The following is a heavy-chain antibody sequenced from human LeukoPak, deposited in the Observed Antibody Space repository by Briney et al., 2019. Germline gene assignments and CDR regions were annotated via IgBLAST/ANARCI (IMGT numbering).Heavy chain of an antibody. Sequence: PGGSLRLSCAASGFTFSSYWMSWVRQAPGKGLEWVANIKQDGSQKYYVDSVKGRFTISRGNAKNSLYLQMNSLRGEDMAVYYCAREENGYGNFDYWGQGTLVTVSS. V-gene: IGHV3-7*03. CDR2: IKQDGSQK. CDR3: AREENGYGNFDY. CDR1: GFTFSSYW. J-gene: IGHJ4*02. D-gene: IGHD5-12*01.